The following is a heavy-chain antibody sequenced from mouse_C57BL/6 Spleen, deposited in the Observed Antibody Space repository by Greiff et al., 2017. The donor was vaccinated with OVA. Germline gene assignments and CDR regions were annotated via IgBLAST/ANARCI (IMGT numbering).Heavy chain of an antibody. CDR3: ARSVVCDY. V-gene: IGHV1-50*01. D-gene: IGHD1-1*02. Sequence: QVQLQQPGAELVKPGASVKLSCKASGYTFTSYWMQWVKQRPGQGLEWIGEIDPSDSYTNYNQKFKGKATLTVDTSSSTAYMQLSSLTSEDSAVYYCARSVVCDYWGQGTTLTVSS. J-gene: IGHJ2*01. CDR2: IDPSDSYT. CDR1: GYTFTSYW.